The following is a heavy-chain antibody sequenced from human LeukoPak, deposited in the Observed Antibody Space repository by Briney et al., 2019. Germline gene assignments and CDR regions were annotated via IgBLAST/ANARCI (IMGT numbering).Heavy chain of an antibody. CDR1: GFTFSTYW. Sequence: GGSLRLSCAASGFTFSTYWMNWVRQAPGKGLEWVAHIKQDGSEKYYVDSMKGRFTISRDNSKNTLYLQMNSLRAEDTAVYYCAKAYVLRFLEWLLDSLAFDIWGQGTMVTVSS. D-gene: IGHD3-3*01. CDR2: IKQDGSEK. V-gene: IGHV3-7*03. CDR3: AKAYVLRFLEWLLDSLAFDI. J-gene: IGHJ3*02.